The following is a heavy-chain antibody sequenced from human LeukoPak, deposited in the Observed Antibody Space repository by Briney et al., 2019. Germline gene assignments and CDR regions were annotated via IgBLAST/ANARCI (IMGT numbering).Heavy chain of an antibody. Sequence: PGGSLRLSCAASGFTFSSYAMHWVRQAPGKGLEWVAVISYDGSNKYYADSVKGRFNISRDNSKNTLYLQMNSLRAEDTAVYYCARDKFGCSSTSCYYYYGMDVWGQGTTVTVSS. CDR2: ISYDGSNK. D-gene: IGHD2-2*01. V-gene: IGHV3-30-3*01. CDR1: GFTFSSYA. J-gene: IGHJ6*02. CDR3: ARDKFGCSSTSCYYYYGMDV.